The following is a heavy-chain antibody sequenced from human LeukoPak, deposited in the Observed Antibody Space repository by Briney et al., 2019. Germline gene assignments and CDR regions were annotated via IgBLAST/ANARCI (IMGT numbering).Heavy chain of an antibody. CDR1: GFTFTTYW. CDR3: ARMLAFCFDY. Sequence: GGSLRLSCAASGFTFTTYWMSWIRQLPGKGLEWVANTNQDGTEKYYVDSVKGRFTISRDNAKNSLDLQMNSLRAEDMAVYYCARMLAFCFDYLGQGTLVHVSS. V-gene: IGHV3-7*01. CDR2: TNQDGTEK. D-gene: IGHD3-3*02. J-gene: IGHJ4*02.